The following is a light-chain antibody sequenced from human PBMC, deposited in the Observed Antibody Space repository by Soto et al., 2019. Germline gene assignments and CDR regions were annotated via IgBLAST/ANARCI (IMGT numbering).Light chain of an antibody. V-gene: IGKV1-5*03. CDR2: KAS. CDR1: QSISSW. Sequence: DIQMTQSPSTLSASVGDRVTITCRASQSISSWLAWYQQKPGKAPKLLIYKASSLESGVPSRFSRSGSWTEFTLTLLSPQPDDISTYYRQQHNSCSLTFGGGTKVEIK. J-gene: IGKJ4*01. CDR3: QQHNSCSLT.